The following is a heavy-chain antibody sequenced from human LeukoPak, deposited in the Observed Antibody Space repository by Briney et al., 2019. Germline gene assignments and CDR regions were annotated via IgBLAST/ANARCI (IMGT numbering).Heavy chain of an antibody. V-gene: IGHV3-7*01. Sequence: PGGSLRLSCAASGFSFSTHWMSWFRQAPRKGLEWVALIKQDGSVIHYVDSVKGRFTISRDNAKNSLSLQMNSLRADDTAVYYCAGDEGWTFDIWGQGTKVTVSS. CDR2: IKQDGSVI. D-gene: IGHD5-24*01. CDR1: GFSFSTHW. J-gene: IGHJ3*02. CDR3: AGDEGWTFDI.